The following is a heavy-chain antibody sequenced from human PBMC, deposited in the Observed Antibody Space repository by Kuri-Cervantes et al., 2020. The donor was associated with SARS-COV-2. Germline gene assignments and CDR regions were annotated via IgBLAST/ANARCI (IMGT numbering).Heavy chain of an antibody. CDR3: ARMYYYDSKALDY. CDR2: IYSGGST. V-gene: IGHV3-66*01. Sequence: GESLKISCAASGFTVSSNYMSWVRQAPGKGLEWVSVIYSGGSTYYADSVKGRFTISRDNSKNTLYLQMNSLRAEDTAVYYCARMYYYDSKALDYWGQGTLVTVS. J-gene: IGHJ4*02. CDR1: GFTVSSNY. D-gene: IGHD3-22*01.